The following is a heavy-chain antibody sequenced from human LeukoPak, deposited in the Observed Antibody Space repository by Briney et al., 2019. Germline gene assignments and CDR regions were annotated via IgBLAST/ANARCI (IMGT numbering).Heavy chain of an antibody. CDR2: ISHSENT. CDR1: GDSISSSYF. J-gene: IGHJ5*02. CDR3: ARDSGTTGEVKFDP. V-gene: IGHV4-38-2*02. Sequence: SETLSLTCYVSGDSISSSYFWGWIRQPPGTGLEWIGSISHSENTFYNPSLKSRVTISVDTSKNHLSLNLSAVTAADTAVYYCARDSGTTGEVKFDPWGQGTLVTVSS. D-gene: IGHD3-10*01.